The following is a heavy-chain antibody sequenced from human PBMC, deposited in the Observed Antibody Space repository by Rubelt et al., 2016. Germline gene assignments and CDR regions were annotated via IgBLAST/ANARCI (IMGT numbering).Heavy chain of an antibody. V-gene: IGHV3-48*03. CDR2: INSSGSTI. D-gene: IGHD5-12*01. CDR1: GFTFSSYE. Sequence: EVQLVESGGGLVQPGGSLRLSCAASGFTFSSYEMNWVRQAPGKGLERVSYINSSGSTIYYADSVKGRFTISRDNAKNSLYLQMNSLRAEDTAVYYCARSDIVATITDYWGQGTLVTVSS. CDR3: ARSDIVATITDY. J-gene: IGHJ4*02.